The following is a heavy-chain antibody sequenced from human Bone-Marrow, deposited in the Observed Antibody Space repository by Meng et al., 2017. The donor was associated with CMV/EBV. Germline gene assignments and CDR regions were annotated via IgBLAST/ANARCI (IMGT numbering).Heavy chain of an antibody. CDR3: ATLAGVPAAIVYYYYGMDV. V-gene: IGHV3-30-3*01. J-gene: IGHJ6*02. CDR2: ISYDGSNK. CDR1: FSSYA. D-gene: IGHD2-2*02. Sequence: FSSYAMHWVRQAPGKGLEWVAVISYDGSNKYYADSVKGRFTISRDNSKNTLYLQMNSLRAEDTAVYYCATLAGVPAAIVYYYYGMDVWGQGTTVTVSS.